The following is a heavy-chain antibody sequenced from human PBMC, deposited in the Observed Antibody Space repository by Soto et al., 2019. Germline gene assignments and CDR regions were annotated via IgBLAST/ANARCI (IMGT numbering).Heavy chain of an antibody. CDR3: ARDRGDFWSGSPPYYYYYYGMEV. V-gene: IGHV3-11*01. CDR2: ISSSGSTI. Sequence: GGSLRLSCAASGFTFSDYYMSWIRQAPGKGLEWVSYISSSGSTIYYADSVKGRFTISRDNAKNSLYLQMNSLRAEDTAVYYCARDRGDFWSGSPPYYYYYYGMEVWGQGTTVT. J-gene: IGHJ6*02. CDR1: GFTFSDYY. D-gene: IGHD3-3*01.